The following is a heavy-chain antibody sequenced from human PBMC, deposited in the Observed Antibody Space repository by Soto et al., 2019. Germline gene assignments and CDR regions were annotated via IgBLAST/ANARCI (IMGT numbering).Heavy chain of an antibody. Sequence: SEILSLTCSVSGDSISNLDYFWAWIRQPPGQALEYIGYIYKSATTYYNPSFESRVAISVDTSKSQFSLNVTSVTAADTAVYFCARGRYCLTGRCFPNWFDSWGQGALVTVSS. CDR2: IYKSATT. J-gene: IGHJ5*01. CDR1: GDSISNLDYF. D-gene: IGHD7-27*01. V-gene: IGHV4-30-4*01. CDR3: ARGRYCLTGRCFPNWFDS.